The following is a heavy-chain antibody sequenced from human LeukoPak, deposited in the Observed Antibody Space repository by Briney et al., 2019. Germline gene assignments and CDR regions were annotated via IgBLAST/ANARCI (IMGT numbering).Heavy chain of an antibody. J-gene: IGHJ3*02. Sequence: ALVKVSCTASGYTFTSYYMHWVRQAPGQGLEWMGIINPSGCSTRSAQKYQGRVTMTRDTSTSTVYMELSSLRSEDTAVYYCARDPDRGSYYGGPFDIWGQGTMVTVSS. CDR3: ARDPDRGSYYGGPFDI. D-gene: IGHD1-26*01. CDR1: GYTFTSYY. V-gene: IGHV1-46*01. CDR2: INPSGCST.